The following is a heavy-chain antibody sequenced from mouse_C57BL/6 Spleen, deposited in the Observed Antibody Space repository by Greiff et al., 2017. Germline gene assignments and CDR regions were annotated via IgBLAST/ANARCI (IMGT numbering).Heavy chain of an antibody. V-gene: IGHV6-3*01. CDR3: TGDSSGYGFAY. CDR1: GFTFSNYW. Sequence: EVQLVESGGGLVQPGGSMKLSCVASGFTFSNYWMNWVRQSPEKGLEWVAQIRLKSDNYATHYAESVKGRFTISSDDSKSSVYLQMNNLRAEDTGIYYCTGDSSGYGFAYWGQGTLVTVSA. D-gene: IGHD3-2*02. CDR2: IRLKSDNYAT. J-gene: IGHJ3*01.